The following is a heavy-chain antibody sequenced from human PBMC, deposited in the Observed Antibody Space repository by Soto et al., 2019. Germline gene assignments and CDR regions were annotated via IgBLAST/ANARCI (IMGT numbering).Heavy chain of an antibody. CDR1: GFTFSNYW. CDR2: SKSDGSVS. CDR3: ARGDCVGGTCYSLAGSFYYYMDV. V-gene: IGHV3-74*01. J-gene: IGHJ6*03. Sequence: EVQLVESGGGLVQPGGSLRLSCAASGFTFSNYWMYWVRQAPGKGLVWVSRSKSDGSVSSYADSVKGRLTISRDNVKNTLYLQMDSLRAEDTAVYYCARGDCVGGTCYSLAGSFYYYMDVWGKGTTVTVFS. D-gene: IGHD2-15*01.